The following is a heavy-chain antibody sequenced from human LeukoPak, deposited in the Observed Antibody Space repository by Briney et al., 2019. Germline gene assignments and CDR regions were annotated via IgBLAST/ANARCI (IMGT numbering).Heavy chain of an antibody. CDR3: ASGGYSGSYLSVWFDP. V-gene: IGHV1-69*05. J-gene: IGHJ5*02. CDR1: GGTFSSYA. CDR2: IIPIFGTA. Sequence: SVKVSCKASGGTFSSYAISWVRQAPGQGLEWMGGIIPIFGTANYAQKFQGRVTITMDESTSTAYMELSSLRSEDTAVYYCASGGYSGSYLSVWFDPWGQGTLVTVSS. D-gene: IGHD1-26*01.